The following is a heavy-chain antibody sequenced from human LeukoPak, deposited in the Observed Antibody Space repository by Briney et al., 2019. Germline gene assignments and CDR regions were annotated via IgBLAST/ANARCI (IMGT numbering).Heavy chain of an antibody. CDR3: AKGGGWLYYFDY. Sequence: GGSLRLSCTASGFTFSSYGMHWVRQAPGKGLEWVAIIQYDGNNKHYVDSVQGRFTISRDNSKNTLYLQMNSLRPEDTAVYYCAKGGGWLYYFDYWGQGTLVTVSS. CDR2: IQYDGNNK. D-gene: IGHD3-16*01. V-gene: IGHV3-30*02. CDR1: GFTFSSYG. J-gene: IGHJ4*02.